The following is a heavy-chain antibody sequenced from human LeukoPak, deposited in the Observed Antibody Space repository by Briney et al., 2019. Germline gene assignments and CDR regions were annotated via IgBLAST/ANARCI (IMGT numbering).Heavy chain of an antibody. J-gene: IGHJ4*02. V-gene: IGHV3-23*01. D-gene: IGHD3-9*01. CDR3: ARVRPGYWLDY. Sequence: GGSLRLSCATSGFIFNYYAMSWVRQAPGKGLEWVSGISGSDGSTYYADSVKGRFSISRDNSKKTLFLQMNSLRDEDTAVYYCARVRPGYWLDYWGQGTLVTVSS. CDR2: ISGSDGST. CDR1: GFIFNYYA.